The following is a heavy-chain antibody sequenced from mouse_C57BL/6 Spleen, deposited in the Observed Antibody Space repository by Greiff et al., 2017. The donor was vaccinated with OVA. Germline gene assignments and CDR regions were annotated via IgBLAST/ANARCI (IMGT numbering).Heavy chain of an antibody. J-gene: IGHJ1*03. CDR3: ARDRTGHWYFDV. CDR1: GYSIPSGYY. Sequence: DVQLVESGPGLVTPSQSLSLTCSVTGYSIPSGYYWNWIRQFPGNKLEWMGYISYAGSNNYNPSLKNRISITRDTSKNQFFLKLNSVTTEDTATYYCARDRTGHWYFDVWGTGTTVTVSS. CDR2: ISYAGSN. V-gene: IGHV3-6*01. D-gene: IGHD4-1*01.